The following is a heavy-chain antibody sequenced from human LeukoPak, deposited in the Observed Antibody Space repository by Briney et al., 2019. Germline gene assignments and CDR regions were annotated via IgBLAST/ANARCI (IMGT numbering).Heavy chain of an antibody. Sequence: SETLSLTCPVSGGSISNSSYYWGWIRQPPGKGLEWIGSIFYTGSTYHNPSLKSRVTISVDTSKNQFSLKLSSVTAADAAVYYCARHDRNGYNLNYFGYWGQGTLVTVSS. V-gene: IGHV4-39*01. CDR3: ARHDRNGYNLNYFGY. CDR2: IFYTGST. D-gene: IGHD5-24*01. CDR1: GGSISNSSYY. J-gene: IGHJ4*02.